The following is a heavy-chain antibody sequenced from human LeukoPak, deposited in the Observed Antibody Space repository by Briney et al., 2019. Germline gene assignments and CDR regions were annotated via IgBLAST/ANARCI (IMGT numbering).Heavy chain of an antibody. J-gene: IGHJ4*02. CDR3: AKANWVSNADAVW. CDR1: GFTFSSYA. V-gene: IGHV3-23*01. D-gene: IGHD1-1*01. Sequence: PGGSLRLSCAASGFTFSSYAMSWVRQAPGKGLEWVSAISGSGGSTYYADSVKGRFTISRDNSKNTLYLQMNSLRVEDTAIYYCAKANWVSNADAVWWGQGTQVTVSS. CDR2: ISGSGGST.